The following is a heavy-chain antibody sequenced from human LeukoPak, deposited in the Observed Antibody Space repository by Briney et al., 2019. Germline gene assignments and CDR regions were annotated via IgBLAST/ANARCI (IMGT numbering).Heavy chain of an antibody. D-gene: IGHD1-14*01. CDR1: GFNFSDFE. J-gene: IGHJ4*02. CDR3: ARDRPDTTFDN. Sequence: GGSLRLSCSASGFNFSDFEMNWVRQAPGKGLEWLASITTSGRYIYYADSVKGRFTISRDNAEKSLSLQMNSLRGEDTAFYYRARDRPDTTFDNWGQGNLVTVSS. CDR2: ITTSGRYI. V-gene: IGHV3-21*01.